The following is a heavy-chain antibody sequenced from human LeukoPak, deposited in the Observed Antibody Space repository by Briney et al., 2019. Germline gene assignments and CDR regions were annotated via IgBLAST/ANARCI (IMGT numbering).Heavy chain of an antibody. V-gene: IGHV1-2*02. Sequence: ASVKVSCKASGYTFTGYYMHWVRQAPGQGLEWMGWINPNSGGTNYAQKFQGRVTMTRDTSISTAYMELSRLRSDDTAVYYCARVPPYTADYYYYYMDVWGKGTTVTVSS. J-gene: IGHJ6*03. D-gene: IGHD5-18*01. CDR3: ARVPPYTADYYYYYMDV. CDR1: GYTFTGYY. CDR2: INPNSGGT.